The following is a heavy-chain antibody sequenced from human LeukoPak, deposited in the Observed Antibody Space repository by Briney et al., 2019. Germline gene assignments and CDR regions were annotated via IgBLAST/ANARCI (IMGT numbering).Heavy chain of an antibody. CDR1: GGSISSYY. J-gene: IGHJ3*02. CDR2: IYYSGST. D-gene: IGHD3/OR15-3a*01. CDR3: ASGTVEYDAFDT. Sequence: SETLSLTCTVSGGSISSYYWSWIRQPPGKGLEWIGYIYYSGSTNYNPSLKSRVTISVDTSKNQFSLKLSSVTAADTAVYYCASGTVEYDAFDTSGQGKMVSVSS. V-gene: IGHV4-59*01.